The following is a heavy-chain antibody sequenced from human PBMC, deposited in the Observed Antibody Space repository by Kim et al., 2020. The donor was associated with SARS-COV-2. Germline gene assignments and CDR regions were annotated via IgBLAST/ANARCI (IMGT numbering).Heavy chain of an antibody. CDR3: ARQGGVVVPAAIRYWFDP. V-gene: IGHV1-46*01. J-gene: IGHJ5*02. CDR2: INPSGGST. Sequence: ASVKVSCKASGYTFTSYYMHWVRQAPGQGLEWMGIINPSGGSTSYAQKFQGRVTMTRDTSTSTVYMELSSLRSEDTAVYYCARQGGVVVPAAIRYWFDPWGQGTLVTVSS. D-gene: IGHD2-2*02. CDR1: GYTFTSYY.